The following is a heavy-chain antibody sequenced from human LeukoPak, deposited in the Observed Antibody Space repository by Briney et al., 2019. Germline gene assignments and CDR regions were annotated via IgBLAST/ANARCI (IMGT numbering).Heavy chain of an antibody. CDR2: ISPTGSTT. CDR3: ARGPNSTWPGFDF. Sequence: GGSLRLSCTASGFSFSGHWMHWARQLPGKGLVWVSRISPTGSTTSYADSVKGRFTVSRDNAKNTLYLQVNNLRAEDTAVYYCARGPNSTWPGFDFWGQGTLLTVSS. J-gene: IGHJ4*02. V-gene: IGHV3-74*01. CDR1: GFSFSGHW. D-gene: IGHD2/OR15-2a*01.